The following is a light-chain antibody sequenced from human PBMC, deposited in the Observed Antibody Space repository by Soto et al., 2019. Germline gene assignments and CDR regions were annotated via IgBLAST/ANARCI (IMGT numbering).Light chain of an antibody. CDR1: QSVSRN. J-gene: IGKJ1*01. CDR2: GAS. CDR3: QQDNEWPRT. V-gene: IGKV3-15*01. Sequence: EIVMTQSPATLSVSPGERATLSCRASQSVSRNLAWYQQKPGQAPRILIYGASPRASTIPDRFSGSGSGTYVTRTISSLQSEEFAVYYCQQDNEWPRTFGQGTRVEFK.